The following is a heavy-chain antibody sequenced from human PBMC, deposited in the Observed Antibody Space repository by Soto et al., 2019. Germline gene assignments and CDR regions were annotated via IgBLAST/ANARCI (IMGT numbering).Heavy chain of an antibody. V-gene: IGHV3-23*01. Sequence: GSLRVSCAASVFSFSTYSMAWVRQAAGKGPQWVSGLSGGGANTFYIDSVRGRFTISVDISRNTVFLQMDSLRVDDTAVYYCARWSGYADAWGRGTLVTVSS. D-gene: IGHD4-17*01. J-gene: IGHJ4*02. CDR3: ARWSGYADA. CDR2: LSGGGANT. CDR1: VFSFSTYS.